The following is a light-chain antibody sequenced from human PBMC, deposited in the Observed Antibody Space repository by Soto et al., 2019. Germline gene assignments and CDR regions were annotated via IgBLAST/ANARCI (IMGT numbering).Light chain of an antibody. Sequence: QAVVTQPPSASGTPGQRVTLSCSGSSSNIGSNTVNWYQQVPGTAPKLLIYNNNQRPSGVPDRFSGSKSGTSASLAVSGLQSEDESDYYCAAWDDSLNGVVFGGGTKVTVL. CDR3: AAWDDSLNGVV. CDR2: NNN. J-gene: IGLJ2*01. CDR1: SSNIGSNT. V-gene: IGLV1-44*01.